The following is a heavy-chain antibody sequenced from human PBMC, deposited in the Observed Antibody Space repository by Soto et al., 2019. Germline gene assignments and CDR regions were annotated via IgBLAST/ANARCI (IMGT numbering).Heavy chain of an antibody. CDR1: GFSVSKTY. J-gene: IGHJ5*02. Sequence: AGSLSLSCAASGFSVSKTYITWVRPPHGKGLECVSVIYTAGGPNYADSVKGRFLISRDNSKNTLYLQMNSLRAEDTAVYYCAKDGYSGYDPNWFDPWGQGTLVTVSS. CDR2: IYTAGGP. V-gene: IGHV3-53*01. CDR3: AKDGYSGYDPNWFDP. D-gene: IGHD5-12*01.